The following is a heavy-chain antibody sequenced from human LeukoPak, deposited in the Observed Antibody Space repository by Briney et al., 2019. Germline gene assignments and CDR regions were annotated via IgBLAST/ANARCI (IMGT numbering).Heavy chain of an antibody. CDR3: ASGPPNWGYDY. J-gene: IGHJ4*02. CDR1: GYTFTSYD. Sequence: ASVKVSCQASGYTFTSYDFNWLRQAPGPRPEWMGWMSPNSGETGYAQKFQDRVTMARNTCRSTAYMELSSLRSDDTAVYYGASGPPNWGYDYWGPGSLVTVSS. V-gene: IGHV1-8*01. D-gene: IGHD7-27*01. CDR2: MSPNSGET.